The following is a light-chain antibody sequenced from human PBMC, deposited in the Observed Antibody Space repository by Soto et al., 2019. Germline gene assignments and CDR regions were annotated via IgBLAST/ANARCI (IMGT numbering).Light chain of an antibody. CDR3: QKYNSAPRT. CDR1: QGVSNY. Sequence: DFQMTQSPSSLSAFVGDRVTITCRASQGVSNYLAWYQHKPGKVPKLLIYATSTLQSGVPSRFSCSGSGTDFTLTISSLQPEDVATYYCQKYNSAPRTFGPGTKVDI. V-gene: IGKV1-27*01. CDR2: ATS. J-gene: IGKJ3*01.